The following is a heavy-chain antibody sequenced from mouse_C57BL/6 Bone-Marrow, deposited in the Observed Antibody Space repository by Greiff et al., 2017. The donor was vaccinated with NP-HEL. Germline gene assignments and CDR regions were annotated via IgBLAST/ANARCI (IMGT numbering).Heavy chain of an antibody. J-gene: IGHJ3*01. CDR1: GFTFSSYG. CDR3: ATLDSSGYVGFAY. V-gene: IGHV5-6*01. CDR2: ISSGGSYT. D-gene: IGHD3-2*02. Sequence: EVKLVESGGDLVKPGGSLKLSCAASGFTFSSYGMSWVRQTPDKRLEWVATISSGGSYTYYPDSVKGRFTISRDNAKNTLYLHMSSLKSEDTAMYYCATLDSSGYVGFAYWGQGTLVTVSA.